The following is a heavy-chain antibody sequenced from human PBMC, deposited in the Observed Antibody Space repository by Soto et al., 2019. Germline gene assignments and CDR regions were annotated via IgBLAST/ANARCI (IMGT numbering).Heavy chain of an antibody. CDR3: ARDLYYYDSSGPDY. D-gene: IGHD3-22*01. Sequence: GGSLSLSCAASGFTFSSYAMHWVRQAPGKGLEWVAVISYDGSNKYYADSVKGRFTISRDNAKNSLYLQMNSLRAEDTAVYYCARDLYYYDSSGPDYWGQGTLVTVSS. J-gene: IGHJ4*02. CDR1: GFTFSSYA. V-gene: IGHV3-30-3*01. CDR2: ISYDGSNK.